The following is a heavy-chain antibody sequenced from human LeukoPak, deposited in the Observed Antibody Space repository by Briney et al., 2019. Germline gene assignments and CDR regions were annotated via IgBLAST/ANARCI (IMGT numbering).Heavy chain of an antibody. V-gene: IGHV4-39*01. CDR3: ASSGTYMIVAGAFDI. J-gene: IGHJ3*02. CDR1: GDSISSTTYF. CDR2: MHYSGGS. D-gene: IGHD3-22*01. Sequence: SETLSLTCVVSGDSISSTTYFWGWIRQPPGKGLEYIGTMHYSGGSDYNPSLKSRVTISVDTSNNHFSLKLTSVTAADTAVYYCASSGTYMIVAGAFDIWGQGTMVTVSS.